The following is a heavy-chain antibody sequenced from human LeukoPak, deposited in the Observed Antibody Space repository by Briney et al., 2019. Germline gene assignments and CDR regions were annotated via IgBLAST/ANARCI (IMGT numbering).Heavy chain of an antibody. Sequence: SETLSLTCTVSGGSISSYYWSWIRQPPGKGLEWIGYIYYSGSTNYNPSLKSRVTISVDTSKNQFSLKLSSVTAADTAVYYCAKVGAYNWFDPWGQGTLVTVSS. CDR1: GGSISSYY. J-gene: IGHJ5*02. D-gene: IGHD2-2*01. CDR3: AKVGAYNWFDP. CDR2: IYYSGST. V-gene: IGHV4-59*08.